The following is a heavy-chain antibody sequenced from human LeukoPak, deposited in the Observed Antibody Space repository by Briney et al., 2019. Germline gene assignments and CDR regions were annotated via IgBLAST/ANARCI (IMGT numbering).Heavy chain of an antibody. V-gene: IGHV3-43*02. Sequence: PGGSLRLSCAASGFTFGDYAMHWVRQAPGKGLEWVSLIRADGGRTYYAASVNGRFTSSRDNSKNSLYLQMNSLRTDDTALYYCATWAFYHGLDVWGQGSTVTDSS. CDR2: IRADGGRT. J-gene: IGHJ6*02. CDR1: GFTFGDYA. CDR3: ATWAFYHGLDV. D-gene: IGHD2/OR15-2a*01.